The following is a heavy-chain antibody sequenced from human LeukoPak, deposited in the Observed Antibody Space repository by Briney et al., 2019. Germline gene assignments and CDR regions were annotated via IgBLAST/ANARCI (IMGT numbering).Heavy chain of an antibody. V-gene: IGHV1-8*01. Sequence: ASVTVSCKASGYTFTSYDINWVRQATGQGLEWMGWMNPNSGNTGYAQKFQGRVTMTTDTSTSTAYMELRSLRSDDTAVYYCAREHGAAAASYYYYGMDVWGQGTTVTVSS. D-gene: IGHD6-13*01. CDR2: MNPNSGNT. J-gene: IGHJ6*02. CDR3: AREHGAAAASYYYYGMDV. CDR1: GYTFTSYD.